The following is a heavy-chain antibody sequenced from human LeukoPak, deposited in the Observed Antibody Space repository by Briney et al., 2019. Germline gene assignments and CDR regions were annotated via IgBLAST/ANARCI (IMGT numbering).Heavy chain of an antibody. J-gene: IGHJ5*02. CDR2: IYYGGST. V-gene: IGHV4-59*01. CDR3: ARDSSGYYYVSGFDP. CDR1: GGSISSYY. D-gene: IGHD3-22*01. Sequence: PSETLSLTCTVSGGSISSYYWSWIRQPPGKGLEWIGYIYYGGSTNYNPSLKSRVTISVDTSKNQFSLKLSSVTAADTAVYYCARDSSGYYYVSGFDPWGQGTLVTVSS.